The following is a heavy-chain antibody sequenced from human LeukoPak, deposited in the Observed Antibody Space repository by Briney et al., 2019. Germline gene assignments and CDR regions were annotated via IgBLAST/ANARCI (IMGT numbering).Heavy chain of an antibody. V-gene: IGHV3-48*03. CDR1: GFTFSSYE. CDR2: ISSSGSTI. D-gene: IGHD5-18*01. CDR3: AREFQEYSYGAAGY. J-gene: IGHJ4*02. Sequence: PGGSLRLSCAASGFTFSSYEMNWVRQAPGKGLEWVSYISSSGSTIYYADSVKGRFTISRDNAKNSLHLQMNSLRAEDTAVYYCAREFQEYSYGAAGYWGQGTLVTVSS.